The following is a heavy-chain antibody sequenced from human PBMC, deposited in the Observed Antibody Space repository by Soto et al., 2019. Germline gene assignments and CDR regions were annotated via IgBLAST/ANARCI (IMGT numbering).Heavy chain of an antibody. CDR1: GFTVSDNY. J-gene: IGHJ6*02. CDR2: IYSDVYSAGTT. V-gene: IGHV3-53*01. D-gene: IGHD6-25*01. Sequence: GSLRLSCEASGFTVSDNYMTWVRQAPGKGLEWVSLIYSDVYSAGTTYYADSVKGRFTIFRDNSKNTLYLQMDSLRAEDTAVYFCARGAAKGYYYGMDVWGQGTTVTVSS. CDR3: ARGAAKGYYYGMDV.